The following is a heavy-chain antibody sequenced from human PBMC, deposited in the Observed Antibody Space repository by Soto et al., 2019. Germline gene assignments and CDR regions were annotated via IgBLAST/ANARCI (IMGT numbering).Heavy chain of an antibody. Sequence: PSETLSLTCTVSGGSISSSSYYWGWIRQPPGKGLEWIGSIYYSGSTYYNPSLKSRVTISVDTSKNQFSLKLSSVTAADTAVYYCARSYYDFWSGSTLYYYGMDVWGQGTTVTVYS. CDR3: ARSYYDFWSGSTLYYYGMDV. D-gene: IGHD3-3*01. J-gene: IGHJ6*02. V-gene: IGHV4-39*01. CDR2: IYYSGST. CDR1: GGSISSSSYY.